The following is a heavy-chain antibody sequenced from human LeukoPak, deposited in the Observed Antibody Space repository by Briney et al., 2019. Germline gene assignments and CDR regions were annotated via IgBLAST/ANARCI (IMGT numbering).Heavy chain of an antibody. CDR2: ISSSSSTI. J-gene: IGHJ3*02. CDR1: GFTFSSYS. D-gene: IGHD4-17*01. Sequence: GGSLRLSCAASGFTFSSYSVNWVRQAPGKGLEWVSYISSSSSTIYYADSVKGRFTISRDNAKNSLYLQMNSLRAEDTAVYYCARDESDYDAFDIWGQGTMVTVSS. V-gene: IGHV3-48*01. CDR3: ARDESDYDAFDI.